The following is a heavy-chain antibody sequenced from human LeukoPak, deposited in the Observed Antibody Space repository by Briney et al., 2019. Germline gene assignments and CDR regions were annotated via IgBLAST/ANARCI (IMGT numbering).Heavy chain of an antibody. CDR2: IYYSGST. CDR1: GGSISSSSYY. J-gene: IGHJ4*02. V-gene: IGHV4-39*07. D-gene: IGHD7-27*01. Sequence: SETLSLTCSVSGGSISSSSYYWGWIRQPPGKGLEWIGSIYYSGSTYYNPSLKSRVTISVDTSKNQFSLKLSSVTAADTAVYYCARDETGFDYWGQGTLVTVSS. CDR3: ARDETGFDY.